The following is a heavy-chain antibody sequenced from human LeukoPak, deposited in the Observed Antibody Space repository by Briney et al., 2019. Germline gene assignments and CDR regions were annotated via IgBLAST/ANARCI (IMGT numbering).Heavy chain of an antibody. D-gene: IGHD6-6*01. Sequence: SVKVSCKASGGTFSSYAISWVRQAPGQGLEWMGGIIPIFGTANYAQKFQGRVTITTDESTSTAYMELSSLRSEDTAVYYCAREGSSSSFNFGYWGQGTLVTVSS. V-gene: IGHV1-69*05. CDR3: AREGSSSSFNFGY. CDR2: IIPIFGTA. CDR1: GGTFSSYA. J-gene: IGHJ4*02.